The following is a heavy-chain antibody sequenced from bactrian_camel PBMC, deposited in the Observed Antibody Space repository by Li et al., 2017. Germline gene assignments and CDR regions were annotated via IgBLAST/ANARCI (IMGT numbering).Heavy chain of an antibody. CDR1: GYTFSSSY. J-gene: IGHJ4*01. Sequence: QLVESGGGSVNAGGSLTLSCVASGYTFSSSYMGWFRQAPGKERAGVAGIAPSGGLLYYADSVKGRFTISKSNTINTLSLQMNSLKPEDTAEYYCAATWHCGLSWSRPSIYSYWGQGTQVTVS. D-gene: IGHD6*01. CDR3: AATWHCGLSWSRPSIYSY. V-gene: IGHV3S28*01. CDR2: IAPSGGLL.